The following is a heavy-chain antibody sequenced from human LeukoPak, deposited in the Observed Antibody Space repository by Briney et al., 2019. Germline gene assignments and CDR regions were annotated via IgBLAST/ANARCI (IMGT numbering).Heavy chain of an antibody. D-gene: IGHD6-19*01. CDR1: GGSISSGGYY. CDR3: ARRRGWYDAFDI. V-gene: IGHV4-39*07. CDR2: INHSGST. J-gene: IGHJ3*02. Sequence: PSETLSLTCTVSGGSISSGGYYWSWIRQPPGKGLEWIGEINHSGSTNYNPSLKSRVTISVDTSKNQFSLKLSSVTAADTAVYYCARRRGWYDAFDIWGQGTMVTVSS.